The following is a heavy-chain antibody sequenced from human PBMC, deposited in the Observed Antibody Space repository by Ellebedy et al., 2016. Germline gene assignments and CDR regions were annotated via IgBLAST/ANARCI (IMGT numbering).Heavy chain of an antibody. J-gene: IGHJ5*02. V-gene: IGHV4-39*07. CDR2: MSYSGSA. CDR1: GASISSSSYY. CDR3: ARDVNDMSTGWGWFHP. Sequence: SETLSLTCTVSGASISSSSYYWGWIRQPPGNGLEWIASMSYSGSAYYNPSLRGRVTISVDTSKNQFSLKLSYVTAADTAVYYCARDVNDMSTGWGWFHPWGQGTLVTVSS. D-gene: IGHD3-9*01.